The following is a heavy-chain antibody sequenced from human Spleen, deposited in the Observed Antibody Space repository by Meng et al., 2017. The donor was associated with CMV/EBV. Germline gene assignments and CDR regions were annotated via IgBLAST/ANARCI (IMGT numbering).Heavy chain of an antibody. V-gene: IGHV1-2*02. CDR3: TRGYSDSGGKRLDY. CDR1: GYTFTDYY. D-gene: IGHD3-22*01. CDR2: INPNSGGT. J-gene: IGHJ4*02. Sequence: ASGYTFTDYYIHWVRQAPGQGPEWLGWINPNSGGTNYAQKFQGRVTMTRDMSISTTYMDLNSLISDDTAVYFCTRGYSDSGGKRLDYWGQGTLVTAPQ.